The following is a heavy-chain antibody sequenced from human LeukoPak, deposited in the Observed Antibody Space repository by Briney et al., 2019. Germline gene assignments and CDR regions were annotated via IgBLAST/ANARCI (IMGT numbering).Heavy chain of an antibody. V-gene: IGHV4-59*01. CDR1: GASISSNY. D-gene: IGHD3-3*01. CDR2: IHYSGST. CDR3: ARGFWSRGFWSSYSGANWFDP. J-gene: IGHJ5*02. Sequence: SETLSLTCSVSGASISSNYWTWIRQPPGKGLEWIGYIHYSGSTNYNPSLKSRVTISIDTSKNQFSLKLSSVTAADTAVYYCARGFWSRGFWSSYSGANWFDPWGQGTLVTVSS.